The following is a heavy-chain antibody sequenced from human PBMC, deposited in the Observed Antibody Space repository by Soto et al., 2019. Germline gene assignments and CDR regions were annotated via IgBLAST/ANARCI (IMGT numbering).Heavy chain of an antibody. J-gene: IGHJ5*02. CDR3: AREDAARIERWFDA. Sequence: SETLSLTCIVSGGSISSSSYYWGWIRQPPGKGLEWIGSIYYSGSTYYNPSLKSRVTISVDTSNNQFSLKLTSVTAADTAVYYCAREDAARIERWFDAGGQGTLVTVSS. CDR1: GGSISSSSYY. V-gene: IGHV4-39*07. CDR2: IYYSGST. D-gene: IGHD6-6*01.